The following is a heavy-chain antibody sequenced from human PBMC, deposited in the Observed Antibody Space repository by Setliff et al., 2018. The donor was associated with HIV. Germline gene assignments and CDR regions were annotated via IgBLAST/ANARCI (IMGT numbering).Heavy chain of an antibody. Sequence: TLSLTCTVSGGSIRATSYYWGWIRQPPGKGLEWIGSINYSGSTNYNPPLKSRVTISVDTSKNQFSLKLSSVTAADTAVYYCAISYYYGSGIPGYYFDYWGQGTLVTVSS. CDR3: AISYYYGSGIPGYYFDY. V-gene: IGHV4-39*01. CDR2: INYSGST. CDR1: GGSIRATSYY. D-gene: IGHD3-10*01. J-gene: IGHJ4*02.